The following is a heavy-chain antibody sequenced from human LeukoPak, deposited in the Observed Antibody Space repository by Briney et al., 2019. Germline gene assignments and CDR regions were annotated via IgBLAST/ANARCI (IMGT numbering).Heavy chain of an antibody. CDR1: GGSFSGYY. D-gene: IGHD2-21*02. CDR3: ARGLDDYWFDP. CDR2: INHSGST. V-gene: IGHV4-34*01. J-gene: IGHJ5*02. Sequence: PSETLSLTCAFYGGSFSGYYWSWIRQPPGKGLEWIGEINHSGSTNYNPSLKSRVTISVDTSKNQFSLKLSSVTAADTAVYYCARGLDDYWFDPWGQGTLVTVSS.